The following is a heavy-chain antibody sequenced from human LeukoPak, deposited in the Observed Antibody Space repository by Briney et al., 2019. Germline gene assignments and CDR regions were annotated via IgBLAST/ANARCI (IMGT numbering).Heavy chain of an antibody. CDR1: GYSISSGNY. V-gene: IGHV4-38-2*02. D-gene: IGHD6-13*01. CDR3: ARDRDSSPGVMDV. J-gene: IGHJ6*04. CDR2: IYHSGST. Sequence: SETLSLTCTVSGYSISSGNYWGWIRQPPGKGLEWIGSIYHSGSTYYNPSLKSRVTISLDTSKNQFSLKLMSVTAADTAVYYCARDRDSSPGVMDVWGKGTTVTVSS.